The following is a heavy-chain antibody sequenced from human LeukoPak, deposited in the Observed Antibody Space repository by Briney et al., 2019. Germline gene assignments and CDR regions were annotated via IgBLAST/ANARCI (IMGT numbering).Heavy chain of an antibody. Sequence: SEPLSLTCTLSGGPISSGGYYWSWSRQHPAKGQEWIGYIYYSGSTYYNPSLKSRVTISVDTSKNQFSLKLSSVTAADTAVYYCAREGNYCSGGSCYPGWFDPWGQGTLVTVSS. D-gene: IGHD2-15*01. CDR3: AREGNYCSGGSCYPGWFDP. CDR1: GGPISSGGYY. CDR2: IYYSGST. J-gene: IGHJ5*02. V-gene: IGHV4-31*03.